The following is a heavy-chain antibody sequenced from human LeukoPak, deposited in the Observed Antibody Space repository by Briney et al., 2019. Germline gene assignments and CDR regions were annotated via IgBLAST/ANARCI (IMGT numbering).Heavy chain of an antibody. V-gene: IGHV3-48*01. J-gene: IGHJ4*02. CDR1: GFTFSSYG. D-gene: IGHD5-24*01. Sequence: GGSLRLSCAASGFTFSSYGMSWVRQAPGKGLEWVSYISSSGSTIYYADSVKGRFTISRDNSKNTLYLQMNSLRAEDTAVYYCARDRLLGGYKYYFDYWGQGTLVTVSP. CDR3: ARDRLLGGYKYYFDY. CDR2: ISSSGSTI.